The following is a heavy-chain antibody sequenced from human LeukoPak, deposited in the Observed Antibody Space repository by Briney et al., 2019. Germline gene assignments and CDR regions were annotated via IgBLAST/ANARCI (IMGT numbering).Heavy chain of an antibody. D-gene: IGHD1-7*01. CDR3: ARFRYNWNYALDY. Sequence: SETLSLTCTVSGGSISSYYWSWIRQPPGKGLEWIGYIYYSGSTNYNPSLKSRVTISVDTSKNQFSLKLSSVTAADTAVYYCARFRYNWNYALDYWGQGALVTVSS. CDR1: GGSISSYY. CDR2: IYYSGST. J-gene: IGHJ4*02. V-gene: IGHV4-59*08.